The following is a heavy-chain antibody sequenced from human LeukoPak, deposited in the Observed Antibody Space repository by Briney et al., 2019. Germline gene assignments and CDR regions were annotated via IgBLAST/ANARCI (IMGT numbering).Heavy chain of an antibody. CDR1: GFTFSSYS. J-gene: IGHJ4*02. D-gene: IGHD3-22*01. V-gene: IGHV3-74*01. CDR2: IDSDGSST. CDR3: ARGNYYVSSGYTY. Sequence: SGGSLRLSCAASGFTFSSYSMNWVRQAPGKGLMWVSRIDSDGSSTSYADSVKGRFTISRDNAKNTLYLQMNSLRAEDTAVYFCARGNYYVSSGYTYWGQGTLVTVSS.